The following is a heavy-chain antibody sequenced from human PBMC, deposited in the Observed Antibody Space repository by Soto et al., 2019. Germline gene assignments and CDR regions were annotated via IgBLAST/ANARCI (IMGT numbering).Heavy chain of an antibody. CDR1: GFTFSSYA. V-gene: IGHV3-23*01. Sequence: EVQLLESGGGLVQPGGSLRLSCAASGFTFSSYAMSWVRQAPGKGLEWVSAISGSGGSTYYADSVKGRFTISRDNSKNTLYLQMNSLRAEDTAVYYCANSRRIPHIVVVTPHDAFDIWGQGTMVTVSS. CDR3: ANSRRIPHIVVVTPHDAFDI. D-gene: IGHD2-21*02. CDR2: ISGSGGST. J-gene: IGHJ3*02.